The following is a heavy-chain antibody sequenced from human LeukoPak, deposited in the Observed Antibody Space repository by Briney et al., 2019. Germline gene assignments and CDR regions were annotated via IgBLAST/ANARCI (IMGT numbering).Heavy chain of an antibody. CDR3: ARPIRSRDNNWFDP. CDR2: IYHTGST. V-gene: IGHV4-39*01. D-gene: IGHD3-10*01. CDR1: GGSISSYY. Sequence: SSETLSLTCTVSGGSISSYYWSWIRQPPGKGLEWIANIYHTGSTYYNPSLKSRVIISVDTSANQFSLKLNSVTAADTAVYYCARPIRSRDNNWFDPWGQGILVTVSS. J-gene: IGHJ5*02.